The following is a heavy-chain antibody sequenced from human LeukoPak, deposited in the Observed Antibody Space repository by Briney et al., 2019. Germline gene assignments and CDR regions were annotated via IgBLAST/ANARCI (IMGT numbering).Heavy chain of an antibody. CDR2: ISGSGGST. Sequence: GGSLRLSCAASGFPFSSYAMSWVRKAPGKGLEWVSAISGSGGSTYYADSVKGRFTISRDNSKNTLYLQMNSLRAEDTAVYYCARVSGYSSGWYFAYYYYGMDVWGQGTTVTVSS. D-gene: IGHD6-19*01. V-gene: IGHV3-23*01. CDR3: ARVSGYSSGWYFAYYYYGMDV. CDR1: GFPFSSYA. J-gene: IGHJ6*02.